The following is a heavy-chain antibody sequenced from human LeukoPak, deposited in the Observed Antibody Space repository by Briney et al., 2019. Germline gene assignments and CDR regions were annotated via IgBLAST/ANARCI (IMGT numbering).Heavy chain of an antibody. V-gene: IGHV1-3*03. Sequence: ASVKVSCKPSGYTFTTYAIHWVRQAPGQRLEWMGWINVGNGNTKYSQEFQGRVTITRDTSASTAYMEVSSLRSEDMAVYYCATRMTSVSLDYWGQGTLVTVSS. D-gene: IGHD2-15*01. CDR2: INVGNGNT. J-gene: IGHJ4*02. CDR1: GYTFTTYA. CDR3: ATRMTSVSLDY.